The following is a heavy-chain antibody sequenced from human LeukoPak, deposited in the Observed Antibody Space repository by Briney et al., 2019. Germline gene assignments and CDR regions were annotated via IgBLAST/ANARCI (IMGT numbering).Heavy chain of an antibody. J-gene: IGHJ6*03. CDR3: ARDGAMYYDFWSPTGGMDV. V-gene: IGHV4-59*12. Sequence: PSETLSLTCTVSGGSISSYYWSWIRQPPGKGLEWIGYIYYSGSTNYNPSLKSRVTISVDTSKNQFSLKLSSVTAADTAVYYCARDGAMYYDFWSPTGGMDVWGKGTTVTVSS. CDR1: GGSISSYY. D-gene: IGHD3-3*01. CDR2: IYYSGST.